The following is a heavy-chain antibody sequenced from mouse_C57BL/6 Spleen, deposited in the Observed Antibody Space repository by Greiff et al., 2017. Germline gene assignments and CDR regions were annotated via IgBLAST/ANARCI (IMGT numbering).Heavy chain of an antibody. CDR2: IYPGDGGT. V-gene: IGHV1-55*01. J-gene: IGHJ2*01. CDR3: ARSYGSSYAFDY. D-gene: IGHD1-1*01. Sequence: VQLQQPGAELVKPGASVKMSCTASGYTFTSYWMPWVKQRPEQGLEWIGDIYPGDGGTNYNAKFKSKATLTVDTSSSTAYMQLRSLTAEDSAVYCCARSYGSSYAFDYWGQGTTLTVSS. CDR1: GYTFTSYW.